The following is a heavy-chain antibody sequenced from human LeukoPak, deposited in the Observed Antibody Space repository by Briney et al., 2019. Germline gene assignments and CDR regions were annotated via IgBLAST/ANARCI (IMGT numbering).Heavy chain of an antibody. CDR3: ARGAARPDY. V-gene: IGHV3-7*03. CDR2: IKQDGSEK. CDR1: GFAFSSYR. Sequence: PGGSLRLSCAASGFAFSSYRMSWVRQAPGKGLEWVANIKQDGSEKYYVDSVKGRFTISRDNAKNSLYLQMNSLRAEDTAVYYFARGAARPDYWGQGTLVTVSS. D-gene: IGHD6-6*01. J-gene: IGHJ4*02.